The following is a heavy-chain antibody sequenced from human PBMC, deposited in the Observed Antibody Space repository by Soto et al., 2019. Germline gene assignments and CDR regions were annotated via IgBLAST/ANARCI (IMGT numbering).Heavy chain of an antibody. CDR1: GGSISSSSYY. CDR3: ATSIAVAAPNWFDP. J-gene: IGHJ5*02. V-gene: IGHV4-39*01. D-gene: IGHD6-19*01. CDR2: IYYRGST. Sequence: SETLSLTCTVSGGSISSSSYYWGWIRQPPGKGLEWIGSIYYRGSTYYNPSLKSRVTISVDTSKNQFSLKLSSVTAADTAVYYCATSIAVAAPNWFDPWGQGTLVTVSS.